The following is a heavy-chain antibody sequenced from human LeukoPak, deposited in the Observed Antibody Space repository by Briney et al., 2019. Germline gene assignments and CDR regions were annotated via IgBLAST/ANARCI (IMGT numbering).Heavy chain of an antibody. CDR1: GFTFSSYT. CDR2: ITGSSTYI. D-gene: IGHD4-11*01. CDR3: ARDLTVTSTCWFDL. Sequence: PGGSLRLSCAVSGFTFSSYTMNWVRQAPGKGLEWVSSITGSSTYIYYADSVKGRFTISRDNAKNSLYLEMNNLGAEDTAVYYCARDLTVTSTCWFDLWGQGTLVTVSS. V-gene: IGHV3-21*06. J-gene: IGHJ5*02.